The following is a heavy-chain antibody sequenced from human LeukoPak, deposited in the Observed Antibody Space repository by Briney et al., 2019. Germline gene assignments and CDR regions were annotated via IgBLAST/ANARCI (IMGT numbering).Heavy chain of an antibody. J-gene: IGHJ4*02. V-gene: IGHV3-7*01. Sequence: GGSLRLSCAASGFTFSKYWMNWVSQAPGKGLEWVASINQDGSEKHYVDSVKGRYTISRDNAKNTLFLQMNSLRAEDTPDYYCLGSNIAVVWGQGALVTVSS. D-gene: IGHD6-19*01. CDR2: INQDGSEK. CDR1: GFTFSKYW. CDR3: LGSNIAVV.